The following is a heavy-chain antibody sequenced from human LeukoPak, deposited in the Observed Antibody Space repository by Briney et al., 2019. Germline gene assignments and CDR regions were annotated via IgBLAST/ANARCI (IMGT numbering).Heavy chain of an antibody. D-gene: IGHD6-19*01. V-gene: IGHV1-69*06. Sequence: GASVKVSCKASGGTFSSYAISWVRQAPGQGLEWMGGIIPIFGTANYAQKFQSRVTITADKSTSTAYMELSSLRSEDTAVYYCARGYEAGSYYFDYWGQGTLVTVSS. J-gene: IGHJ4*02. CDR2: IIPIFGTA. CDR1: GGTFSSYA. CDR3: ARGYEAGSYYFDY.